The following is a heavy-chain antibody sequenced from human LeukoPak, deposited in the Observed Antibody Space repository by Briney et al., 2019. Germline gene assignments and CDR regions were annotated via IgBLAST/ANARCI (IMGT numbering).Heavy chain of an antibody. CDR1: GYTFTGYY. V-gene: IGHV1-2*02. D-gene: IGHD3-10*01. CDR2: INPNSGGT. J-gene: IGHJ5*02. Sequence: ASVKVSCKASGYTFTGYYIHWVRQAPGQGLEWMGWINPNSGGTNYAQKFQGRVTMTRDTSIRTAYLEVSSLKSDDTAVYYCARPDYGSGSRPESWFDPWGQGTLVTVSS. CDR3: ARPDYGSGSRPESWFDP.